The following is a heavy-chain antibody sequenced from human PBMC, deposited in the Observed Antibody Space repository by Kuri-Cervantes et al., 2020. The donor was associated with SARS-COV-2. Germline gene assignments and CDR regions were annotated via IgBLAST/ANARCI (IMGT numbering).Heavy chain of an antibody. Sequence: SETLSLTCTVSGGSISSSSYYWSWIRQPPGKGLEWIGYIYHSGSTYYNPSLKSRVTISVDRSKNQFSLKLSSVTAADTAVYYCARGGGSYPYYYYYMDVWGKGTTVTVSS. CDR3: ARGGGSYPYYYYYMDV. D-gene: IGHD1-26*01. J-gene: IGHJ6*03. CDR2: IYHSGST. CDR1: GGSISSSSYY. V-gene: IGHV4-30-2*01.